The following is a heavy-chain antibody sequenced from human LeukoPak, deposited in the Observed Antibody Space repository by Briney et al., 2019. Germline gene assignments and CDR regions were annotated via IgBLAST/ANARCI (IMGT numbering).Heavy chain of an antibody. J-gene: IGHJ4*02. D-gene: IGHD1-26*01. CDR3: TRDEQGGFDY. V-gene: IGHV3-49*03. CDR2: IRSKAYGGTT. Sequence: PGGSLRLSCTASGFTFGDYAMSWFRQAPGKGLEWVGFIRSKAYGGTTEYAASVRGRFTISRDDSKNIAYLQMNSLKTEDTAVYYCTRDEQGGFDYWGQGTLVTVSS. CDR1: GFTFGDYA.